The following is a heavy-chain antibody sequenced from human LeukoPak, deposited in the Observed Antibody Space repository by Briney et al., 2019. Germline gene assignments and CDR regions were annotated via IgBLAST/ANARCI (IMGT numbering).Heavy chain of an antibody. CDR1: GYTFTGYY. D-gene: IGHD6-6*01. CDR3: ARDPGSSSHIENWFDP. Sequence: ASVKVFCKASGYTFTGYYMHWVRQAPGQGLEWMGWINPNSGGTNYAQKFQGRVTMTRDTSISTAYMELSRLRSDDTAVYYCARDPGSSSHIENWFDPWGQGTLVTVSS. V-gene: IGHV1-2*02. J-gene: IGHJ5*02. CDR2: INPNSGGT.